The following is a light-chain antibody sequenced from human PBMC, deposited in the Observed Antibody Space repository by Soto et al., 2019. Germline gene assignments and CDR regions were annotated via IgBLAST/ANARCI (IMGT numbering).Light chain of an antibody. J-gene: IGKJ5*01. Sequence: EIGLTQSPATLSLSPGERATLSCRASQSVSSYLAWYQQKPGQAPRLLIYDASNRATGIPARFSGSGSGTDFTLTISSLEPEDFAVYYCQQRSNWPPFGQGTRLEIK. CDR2: DAS. V-gene: IGKV3-11*01. CDR1: QSVSSY. CDR3: QQRSNWPP.